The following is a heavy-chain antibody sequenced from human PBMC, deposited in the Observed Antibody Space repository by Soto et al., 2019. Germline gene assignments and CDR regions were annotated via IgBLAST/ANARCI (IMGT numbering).Heavy chain of an antibody. CDR3: ARDQRYCSSTSCPMDV. J-gene: IGHJ6*04. CDR2: ISSSGSTI. D-gene: IGHD2-2*01. CDR1: GFTFSDYY. V-gene: IGHV3-11*01. Sequence: GSLRLSCAASGFTFSDYYMSLIRQAPGKGLEWVSYISSSGSTIYYADSVKGRFTISRDNAKNSLYLQMNSLRAEDTAVYYCARDQRYCSSTSCPMDVWGKGTRVTVSS.